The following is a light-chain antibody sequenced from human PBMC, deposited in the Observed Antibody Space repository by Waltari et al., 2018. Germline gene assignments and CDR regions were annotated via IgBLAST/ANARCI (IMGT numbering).Light chain of an antibody. CDR3: QVWDRGSDHVV. J-gene: IGLJ2*01. Sequence: SYVLTQPPSVSVAPGQTARITCGGNNIGSKSVHWYQQRPGQAPVLVVYDNSDRPSGIPDVFSGSNSGNTATLTISRVEAVDEADYYCQVWDRGSDHVVFGGGTKLTVL. V-gene: IGLV3-21*02. CDR1: NIGSKS. CDR2: DNS.